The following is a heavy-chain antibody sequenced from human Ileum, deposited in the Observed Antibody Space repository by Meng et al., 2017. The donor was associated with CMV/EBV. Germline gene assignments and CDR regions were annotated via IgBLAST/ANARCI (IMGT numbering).Heavy chain of an antibody. D-gene: IGHD6-6*01. V-gene: IGHV4-4*07. Sequence: VQLHESGPGLVKPSETLSLTCTVSGGSISSYYWSWIRQPAGKGLEWIGRISTSGSTNYNPSLKSRVTMSVDASKNQFSLKPTSVTAADTAVYFCARTYSSSSGITFDYWGQGTLVTVSS. CDR3: ARTYSSSSGITFDY. J-gene: IGHJ4*02. CDR2: ISTSGST. CDR1: GGSISSYY.